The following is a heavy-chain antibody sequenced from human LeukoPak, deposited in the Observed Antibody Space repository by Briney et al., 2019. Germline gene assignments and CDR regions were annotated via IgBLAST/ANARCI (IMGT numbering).Heavy chain of an antibody. D-gene: IGHD6-19*01. V-gene: IGHV1-18*01. J-gene: IGHJ6*03. CDR2: ISAYNGNT. CDR1: GYTFTSYG. CDR3: ARAVSSGWSYYYYMDV. Sequence: ASVKVSCKASGYTFTSYGISWVRQAPGLGLEWMGWISAYNGNTNYAQKLQGRVTMTTDTSTSTAYMELRSLRSDDTAVYYCARAVSSGWSYYYYMDVWGKGTTVTVSS.